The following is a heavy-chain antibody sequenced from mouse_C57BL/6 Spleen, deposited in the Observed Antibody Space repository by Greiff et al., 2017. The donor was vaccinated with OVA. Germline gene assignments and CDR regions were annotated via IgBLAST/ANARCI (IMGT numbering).Heavy chain of an antibody. CDR2: ISGGGGNT. CDR1: GFTFSSYT. Sequence: EVQLVESGGGLVKPGGSLKLSCAASGFTFSSYTMSWVRQTPEKRLEWVATISGGGGNTYYPDSVKGRFTISRDNAKTTLYLQMSSLRSEDTALYYCARHPQTRYYFDYWGQGTTLTVSS. CDR3: ARHPQTRYYFDY. V-gene: IGHV5-9*01. J-gene: IGHJ2*01.